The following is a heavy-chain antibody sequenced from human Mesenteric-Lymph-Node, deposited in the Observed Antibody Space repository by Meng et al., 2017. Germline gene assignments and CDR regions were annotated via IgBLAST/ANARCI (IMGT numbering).Heavy chain of an antibody. CDR1: GGSISSSNW. CDR2: IDDSGST. CDR3: ARGKQDAWELLAY. D-gene: IGHD1-26*01. J-gene: IGHJ4*02. V-gene: IGHV4-4*02. Sequence: QGQLQESGPGLVKPSGTLSLTCAVSGGSISSSNWWSWVRQPPGKGLEWIGDIDDSGSTNYNPSLNSRISISLDKSKNHFSLKVNSVTAADTAVYYCARGKQDAWELLAYWGQGALVTVSS.